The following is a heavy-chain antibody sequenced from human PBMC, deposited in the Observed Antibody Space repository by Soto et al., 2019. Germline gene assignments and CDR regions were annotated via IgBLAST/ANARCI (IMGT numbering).Heavy chain of an antibody. D-gene: IGHD4-4*01. CDR2: INPISGGI. CDR3: ARDTRWVTETTKKPLDL. CDR1: EYSFTGYY. J-gene: IGHJ3*01. V-gene: IGHV1-2*02. Sequence: EAAVKVSCKASEYSFTGYYMHWVRQAPGQGLEWVGWINPISGGIHYAQKFQGRVTVTRDTSTGTAYMELSSLRSDDTAMYYCARDTRWVTETTKKPLDLWGQGTRVTVSS.